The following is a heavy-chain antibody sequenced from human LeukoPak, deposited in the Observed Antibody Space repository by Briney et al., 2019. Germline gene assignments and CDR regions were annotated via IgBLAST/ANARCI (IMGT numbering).Heavy chain of an antibody. V-gene: IGHV4-34*01. D-gene: IGHD5-18*01. CDR3: ARVSRGYSYGSFDY. CDR1: GGSFSGYY. Sequence: PSETLSLTCAVYGGSFSGYYWSWIRQPPGKGLEWIGEINHSGSTNYNPSLKSRVTISVGTSKNQFSLKLSSVTAADTAVYYCARVSRGYSYGSFDYWGQGTLVTVSS. J-gene: IGHJ4*02. CDR2: INHSGST.